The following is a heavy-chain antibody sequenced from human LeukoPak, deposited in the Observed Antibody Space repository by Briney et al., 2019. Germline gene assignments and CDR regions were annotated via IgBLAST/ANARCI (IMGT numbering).Heavy chain of an antibody. V-gene: IGHV4-59*08. CDR2: IYYSGST. CDR3: ARRRSLDY. Sequence: SETLSPTCTVSGGSISSYYWSWIRQPPGKGLEWIGYIYYSGSTNYNPSLKSRVTISVDTSKNQFSLKLSSVTAADTAVYYCARRRSLDYWGQGTLVTVSS. CDR1: GGSISSYY. J-gene: IGHJ4*02.